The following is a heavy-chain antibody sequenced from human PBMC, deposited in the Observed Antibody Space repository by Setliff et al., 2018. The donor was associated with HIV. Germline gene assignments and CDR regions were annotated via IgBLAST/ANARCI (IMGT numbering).Heavy chain of an antibody. Sequence: PSETLSLTCTVSGGSLNKYYWSWIRQSAGRGLEWIGRTYSTGSIDYNPSLKRRVTRPVDTSKNQFSLTLNPVTAAATAVYYCARDEGVVAATETYYYNGLYVWSQGTTVTVSS. CDR3: ARDEGVVAATETYYYNGLYV. D-gene: IGHD2-15*01. CDR1: GGSLNKYY. V-gene: IGHV4-4*07. J-gene: IGHJ6*02. CDR2: TYSTGSI.